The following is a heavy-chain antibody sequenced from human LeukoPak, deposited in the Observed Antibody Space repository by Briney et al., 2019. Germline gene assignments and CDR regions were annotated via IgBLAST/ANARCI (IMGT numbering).Heavy chain of an antibody. CDR3: ARAQKVGIFGVAYAYMDV. V-gene: IGHV4-31*03. Sequence: SQTLSLTCTASGGSISSGGYYWSWIRQHPGKGLEWIGYIYYSGSTYYNPSLKSRVTISVDTSKNQFSLKLSSVTAADTAVYYCARAQKVGIFGVAYAYMDVWGKGTTVTVSS. J-gene: IGHJ6*03. D-gene: IGHD3-3*01. CDR2: IYYSGST. CDR1: GGSISSGGYY.